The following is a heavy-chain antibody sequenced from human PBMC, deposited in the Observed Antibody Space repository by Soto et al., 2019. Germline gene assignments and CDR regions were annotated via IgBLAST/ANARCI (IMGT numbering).Heavy chain of an antibody. J-gene: IGHJ6*02. Sequence: GGSLRLSCAASGFTFSSYWMSWVRQAPGKGLEWVANIKQDGSEKYYVDSVKGRFTISRDNAKNSLYLQMNSLRAEDTAVYYCARDRYSSSWYSLNLGYYYYGMDVWGQGTTVTVSS. CDR1: GFTFSSYW. CDR3: ARDRYSSSWYSLNLGYYYYGMDV. D-gene: IGHD6-13*01. CDR2: IKQDGSEK. V-gene: IGHV3-7*05.